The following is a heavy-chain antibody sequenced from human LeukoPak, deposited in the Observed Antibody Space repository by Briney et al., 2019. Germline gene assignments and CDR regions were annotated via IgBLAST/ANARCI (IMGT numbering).Heavy chain of an antibody. CDR3: ARDSRDSTTGTTSGLFDI. CDR1: GGSISSGDYY. CDR2: IYYSGST. Sequence: PSQTLSLTCTVSGGSISSGDYYWSWIRQPPGKGLEWIGYIYYSGSTYSNPSLKSGATISVDTSKTQFSLKLSSVTAADTAVYYCARDSRDSTTGTTSGLFDIWGQGTMVTVSS. D-gene: IGHD1-1*01. V-gene: IGHV4-30-4*08. J-gene: IGHJ3*02.